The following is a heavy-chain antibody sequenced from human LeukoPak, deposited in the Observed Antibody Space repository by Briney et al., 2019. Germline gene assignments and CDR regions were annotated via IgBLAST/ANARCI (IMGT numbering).Heavy chain of an antibody. J-gene: IGHJ5*02. D-gene: IGHD2-8*01. CDR1: GGSISSSSYY. CDR2: IYYSGNS. Sequence: SETLSLTCTVSGGSISSSSYYWGWIRQPPGEGLEWIGTIYYSGNSYSNPSLRSRVTISVDTSKNQFSLRLSSVTAADTAIYYCARHEWGANNWIDPWGQGTLVTVSS. CDR3: ARHEWGANNWIDP. V-gene: IGHV4-39*01.